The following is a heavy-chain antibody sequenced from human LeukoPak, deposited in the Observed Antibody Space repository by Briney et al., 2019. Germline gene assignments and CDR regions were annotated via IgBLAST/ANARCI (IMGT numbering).Heavy chain of an antibody. D-gene: IGHD6-13*01. J-gene: IGHJ4*02. CDR1: GFTFSNYN. Sequence: GSLRLSCAASGFTFSNYNMNWIRQPPGKGLEWIGYIYYSGSTNYNPSLKSRVTISVDTSKNQFSLKLSSVTAADTAVYYCARRGAAAGNFDYWGQGTLVTVSS. CDR3: ARRGAAAGNFDY. V-gene: IGHV4-59*08. CDR2: IYYSGST.